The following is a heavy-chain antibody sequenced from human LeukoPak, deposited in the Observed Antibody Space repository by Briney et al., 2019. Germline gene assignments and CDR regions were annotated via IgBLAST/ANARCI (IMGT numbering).Heavy chain of an antibody. CDR3: AGGLYKGRFDY. V-gene: IGHV1-18*01. Sequence: ASVKVSFKASGYTFTSYGISWVRQAPGQGLEWMGWISAYNGNTNYAQKLQGRVTMTTDTSTSTAYMEPRSLRSDDTAVYYCAGGLYKGRFDYWGQGTLVTVSS. CDR2: ISAYNGNT. CDR1: GYTFTSYG. D-gene: IGHD3-16*01. J-gene: IGHJ4*02.